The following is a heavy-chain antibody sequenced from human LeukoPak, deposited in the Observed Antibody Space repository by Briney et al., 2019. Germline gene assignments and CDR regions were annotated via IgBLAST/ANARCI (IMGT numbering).Heavy chain of an antibody. CDR1: GGSFSGYY. CDR2: INHSGST. Sequence: SETLSLTCAVYGGSFSGYYWSWIRQPPGKGLEWIGEINHSGSTNYNPSLKSRVTISVDTSKNQFSLKLSSVTAADTAVYYCASSKKLDPRGQGTLVTVSS. V-gene: IGHV4-34*01. CDR3: ASSKKLDP. J-gene: IGHJ5*02.